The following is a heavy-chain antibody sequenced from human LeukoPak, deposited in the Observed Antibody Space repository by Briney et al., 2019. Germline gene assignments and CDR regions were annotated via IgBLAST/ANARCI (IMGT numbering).Heavy chain of an antibody. CDR2: INDSGGST. V-gene: IGHV3-23*01. D-gene: IGHD3-9*01. J-gene: IGHJ1*01. CDR3: ARGGDILTGYPFAGYFQH. CDR1: GFTFSSYA. Sequence: GGSLRLSCAASGFTFSSYAMSWVRQAPGKGLEWVSVINDSGGSTYYADSVKGRFTISRDNSKNTLYLQMNSLRAEDTAVYYCARGGDILTGYPFAGYFQHWGQGTLVTVSS.